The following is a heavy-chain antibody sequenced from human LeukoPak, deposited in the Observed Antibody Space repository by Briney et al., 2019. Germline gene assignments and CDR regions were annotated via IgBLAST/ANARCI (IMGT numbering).Heavy chain of an antibody. CDR3: ARHYYGAHYYMDV. V-gene: IGHV5-51*01. J-gene: IGHJ6*03. CDR1: GYSFSKYW. Sequence: GESLKISCKGSGYSFSKYWIGWVRQMPGKGLEWLGIIYPGDSDTRYSPSFQGQVTISADKSISTAYLQWSSLKASDTAMYYCARHYYGAHYYMDVWGKGTTVTISS. CDR2: IYPGDSDT. D-gene: IGHD3-10*01.